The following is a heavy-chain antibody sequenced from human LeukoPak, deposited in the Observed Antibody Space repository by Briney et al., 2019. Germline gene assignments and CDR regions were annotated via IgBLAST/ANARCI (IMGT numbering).Heavy chain of an antibody. J-gene: IGHJ3*02. CDR2: INTNSRYI. CDR3: ARENFGNPKKYAFDI. Sequence: GSLRLSCAASEFTFSSYTINWVRQAPGKGLEWVSSINTNSRYIYYADSVKGRFTISRDNAKNSLYLQMSTLRAEDTAVYYCARENFGNPKKYAFDIWGQGTMVTVSS. CDR1: EFTFSSYT. V-gene: IGHV3-21*01. D-gene: IGHD1-7*01.